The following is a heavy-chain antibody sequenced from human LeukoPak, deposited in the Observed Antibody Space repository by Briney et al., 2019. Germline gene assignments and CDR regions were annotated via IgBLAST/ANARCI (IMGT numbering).Heavy chain of an antibody. V-gene: IGHV4-31*03. CDR2: IYYSGST. Sequence: PSEILSLTCTVSGGSISSGGYYWSWIRQHPGKGLEWIGYIYYSGSTYYNPSLKSRVTISVDTSKNQFSLKLRSVTAADTAVYYCAGNSASSSGNEPSWGQGTLVTVSS. J-gene: IGHJ5*02. CDR1: GGSISSGGYY. CDR3: AGNSASSSGNEPS. D-gene: IGHD6-6*01.